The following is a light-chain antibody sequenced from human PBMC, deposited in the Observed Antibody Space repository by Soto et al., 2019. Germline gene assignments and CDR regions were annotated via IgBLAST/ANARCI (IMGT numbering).Light chain of an antibody. CDR1: QSVSSSY. CDR3: QQYGSSPGWT. J-gene: IGKJ1*01. Sequence: EIVLTQSPGTLSLSPGERATLSCRASQSVSSSYLAWYQQKPGQAPRLLIYGASSRATGIPDRFSGSGSGTAFTLTISRREPADFAVYYCQQYGSSPGWTFGQGTKVEIK. CDR2: GAS. V-gene: IGKV3-20*01.